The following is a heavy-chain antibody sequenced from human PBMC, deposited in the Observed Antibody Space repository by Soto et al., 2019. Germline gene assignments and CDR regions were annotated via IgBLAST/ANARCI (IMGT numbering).Heavy chain of an antibody. V-gene: IGHV4-59*12. D-gene: IGHD6-6*01. CDR3: ARRYPYSSSSGFDP. CDR1: GGSISSYY. CDR2: IYYSGST. J-gene: IGHJ5*02. Sequence: SETLSLTCTVSGGSISSYYWSWIRQPPGKGLEWIGYIYYSGSTNYSPSFQGQVTISADKSISTAYLQWSSLKASDTAMYYCARRYPYSSSSGFDPWGQGTLVTVSS.